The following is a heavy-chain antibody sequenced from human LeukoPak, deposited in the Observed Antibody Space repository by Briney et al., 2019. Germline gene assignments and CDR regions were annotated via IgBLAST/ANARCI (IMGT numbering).Heavy chain of an antibody. Sequence: GGSLRLSCAASGFIFTNYAMSWVRQAPGKGLEWVSAITGSGDTTYYADSVKGRFTISRDNSKNTLYVEMNTLRAEDTAVYYCAKWGDYDILTGYYVSDFWGHGTLVTVSS. V-gene: IGHV3-23*01. CDR3: AKWGDYDILTGYYVSDF. D-gene: IGHD3-9*01. CDR1: GFIFTNYA. CDR2: ITGSGDTT. J-gene: IGHJ5*01.